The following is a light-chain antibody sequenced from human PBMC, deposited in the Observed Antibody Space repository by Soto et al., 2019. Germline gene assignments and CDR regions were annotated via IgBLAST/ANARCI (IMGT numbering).Light chain of an antibody. CDR1: QSISSW. CDR3: QQYNNDPWT. CDR2: KAS. Sequence: DIQMTQSPSTLSASVGDRVTITCRASQSISSWLAWYQHKPGKAPKLLIYKASSLESGVPSRFSGSGSGTEFTLTISSLQPDDFATYYCQQYNNDPWTFGQGTKVQIK. J-gene: IGKJ1*01. V-gene: IGKV1-5*03.